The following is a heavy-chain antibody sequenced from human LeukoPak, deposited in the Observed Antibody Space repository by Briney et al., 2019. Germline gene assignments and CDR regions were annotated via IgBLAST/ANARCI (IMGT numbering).Heavy chain of an antibody. CDR1: GYSISSGYY. Sequence: SSETLSLTCTVSGYSISSGYYWGWIRQPPGQGLEWIGSIYHSGSTYYNPSLKSRVTISVDTSKNQFSLKLTSVTAADTAVYYCARAPGTTFDYWGHGNMVTVSS. J-gene: IGHJ4*01. CDR2: IYHSGST. D-gene: IGHD4-17*01. V-gene: IGHV4-38-2*02. CDR3: ARAPGTTFDY.